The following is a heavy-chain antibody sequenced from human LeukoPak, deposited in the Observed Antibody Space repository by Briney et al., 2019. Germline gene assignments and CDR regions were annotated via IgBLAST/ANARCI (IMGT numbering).Heavy chain of an antibody. CDR1: GGSFSGYY. D-gene: IGHD2-15*01. Sequence: SETLSLTCAVYGGSFSGYYWSWIRQPPGKGLEWIGEINHSGSTNYSPPLKSRVTISVDTSKDQFSLKLSSVTAAGTAVYYCARDGGYCSGGSCYGSWGQGTLVTVSS. V-gene: IGHV4-34*01. CDR2: INHSGST. CDR3: ARDGGYCSGGSCYGS. J-gene: IGHJ5*02.